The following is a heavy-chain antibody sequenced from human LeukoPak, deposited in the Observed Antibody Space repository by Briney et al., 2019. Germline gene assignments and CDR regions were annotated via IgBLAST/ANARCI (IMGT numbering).Heavy chain of an antibody. J-gene: IGHJ5*02. CDR3: ARAYYDFWSGYSNWFDP. D-gene: IGHD3-3*01. V-gene: IGHV4-39*01. Sequence: PSETLSLTCTVSGGSISSSSYYWGWLRQPPGKGLEWIGSIYYSGSTYYNPSLKIRVTISVDTSKNQFSLKLSSVTAADTAVYYCARAYYDFWSGYSNWFDPWGQGTLVTVSS. CDR1: GGSISSSSYY. CDR2: IYYSGST.